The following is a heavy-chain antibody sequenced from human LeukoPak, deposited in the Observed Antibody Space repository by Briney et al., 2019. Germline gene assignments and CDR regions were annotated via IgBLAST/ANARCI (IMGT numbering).Heavy chain of an antibody. CDR3: ARSYDYVWGSYRYTVGYFDY. J-gene: IGHJ4*02. Sequence: SETLSLTCAVYGGSFSGYYWSWIRQPPGKGLEWIGEINHSGSTNYNPSLKSRVTISVDTPKNQFSLKLSSVTAADTAVYYCARSYDYVWGSYRYTVGYFDYWGQGTLVTVSS. V-gene: IGHV4-34*01. D-gene: IGHD3-16*02. CDR2: INHSGST. CDR1: GGSFSGYY.